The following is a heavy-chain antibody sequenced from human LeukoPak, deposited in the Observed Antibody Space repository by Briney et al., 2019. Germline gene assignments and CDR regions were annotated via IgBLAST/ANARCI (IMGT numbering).Heavy chain of an antibody. J-gene: IGHJ4*02. CDR3: ARATTTRTRFDY. D-gene: IGHD4-17*01. CDR1: GFTVSSNY. Sequence: GGSLRLSCAASGFTVSSNYMSWVRQAPGKGLEWVSVIYSGGSTYYADSVKGRFTISRDNSKNTLYLQMNSLRDEDTAVYFCARATTTRTRFDYWGQGTQVTVSS. V-gene: IGHV3-53*01. CDR2: IYSGGST.